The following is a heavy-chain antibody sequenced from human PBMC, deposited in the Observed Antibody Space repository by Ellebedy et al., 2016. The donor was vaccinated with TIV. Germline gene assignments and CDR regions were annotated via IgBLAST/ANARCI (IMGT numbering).Heavy chain of an antibody. V-gene: IGHV1-18*01. CDR2: ISAYNGNT. D-gene: IGHD3-9*01. J-gene: IGHJ5*02. CDR1: GYTFTSYG. Sequence: ASVKVSCXASGYTFTSYGISWVRQAPGQGLEWMGWISAYNGNTNYAQKLQGRVTMTTDTSTSTAYMELRSLRSDDTAVYYCARDLSGYDILTGYPTVNWFDPWGQGTLVTVSS. CDR3: ARDLSGYDILTGYPTVNWFDP.